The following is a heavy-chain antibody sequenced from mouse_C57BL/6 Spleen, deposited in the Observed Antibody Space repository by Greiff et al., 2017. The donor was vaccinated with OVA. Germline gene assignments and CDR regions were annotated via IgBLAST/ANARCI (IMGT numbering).Heavy chain of an antibody. CDR2: ISSGSSTT. CDR3: ARDSWYDYDGFGC. CDR1: GFTFTGYG. V-gene: IGHV5-17*01. J-gene: IGHJ3*01. Sequence: EVQLVESGGGLVKPGGSLKLSCAASGFTFTGYGMHWVRQAPEKGLEWVAYISSGSSTTYYADTVKGRFTLSRDNAKNTLFLQMTSLRSEATAVYYCARDSWYDYDGFGCWGQGTLVTVSA. D-gene: IGHD2-4*01.